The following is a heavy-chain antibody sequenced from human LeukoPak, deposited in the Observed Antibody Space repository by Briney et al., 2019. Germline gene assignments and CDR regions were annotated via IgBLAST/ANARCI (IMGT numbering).Heavy chain of an antibody. D-gene: IGHD2-8*01. J-gene: IGHJ4*02. CDR2: IIPKLDTV. V-gene: IGHV1-69*13. CDR3: AGTPGFCRDSVCYKGRYFDF. Sequence: GASVKVSCKASGGTFSSYAISWVRQAPGQGLEWMGVIIPKLDTVDYAQGFQGRVTITADGSTSTSYMEVSSLRSDDTAVYYCAGTPGFCRDSVCYKGRYFDFWGQGTLVTVSS. CDR1: GGTFSSYA.